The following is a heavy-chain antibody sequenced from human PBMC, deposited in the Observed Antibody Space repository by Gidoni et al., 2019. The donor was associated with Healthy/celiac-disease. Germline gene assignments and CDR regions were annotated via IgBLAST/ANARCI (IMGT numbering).Heavy chain of an antibody. D-gene: IGHD2-15*01. J-gene: IGHJ4*02. CDR3: AIEVVASVFDY. Sequence: QVQLVQSGAEVKKPGSSVKVSCKASPGTFSSYAISWVRQAPGQGLEGMGGIIPIFGTANYAQKFQGRVTITADESTSTAYMELSSLRSEDTDVYYCAIEVVASVFDYWGQGTLVTVSS. V-gene: IGHV1-69*01. CDR1: PGTFSSYA. CDR2: IIPIFGTA.